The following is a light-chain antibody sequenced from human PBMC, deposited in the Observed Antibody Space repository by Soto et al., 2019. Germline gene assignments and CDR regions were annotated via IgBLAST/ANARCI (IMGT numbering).Light chain of an antibody. CDR1: QSGRSSI. Sequence: MVIAPSPAPLSVSPGAWATLSCRARQSGRSSIAWYQQPPGQAPRLLSYGASSRAAGIPDRFSGSGARTDFSLTIRRLEPDDFAVYYWQKYGNLRTFGQGTKVDIK. V-gene: IGKV3-20*01. J-gene: IGKJ1*01. CDR2: GAS. CDR3: QKYGNLRT.